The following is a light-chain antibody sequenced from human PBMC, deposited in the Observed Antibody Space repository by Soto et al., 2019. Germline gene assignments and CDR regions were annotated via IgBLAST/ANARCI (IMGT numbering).Light chain of an antibody. Sequence: EIVLTQSPGTLSLSPGERATLSCRASQSLTSSYLAWYQQKPGQAPRLLIYGASSRATGIPDRFSGGGSGTDVPLTISILEPDDFAVYYCQQYESSPPSYTFGQGTKLEIK. CDR1: QSLTSSY. CDR2: GAS. J-gene: IGKJ2*01. V-gene: IGKV3-20*01. CDR3: QQYESSPPSYT.